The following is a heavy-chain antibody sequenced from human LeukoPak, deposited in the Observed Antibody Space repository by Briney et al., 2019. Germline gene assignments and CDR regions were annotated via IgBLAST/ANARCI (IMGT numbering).Heavy chain of an antibody. V-gene: IGHV3-23*01. Sequence: PGGSLRLSYAASGFTFSSSAMSWVRQAPGKGLEWVSAISGSGGSTYYADSVKGRFTISRDNSKNTLDLQMNSLRAEDKAVYYCARMIATPNWFDPWGQGTLVTVSS. CDR1: GFTFSSSA. CDR2: ISGSGGST. D-gene: IGHD3-22*01. CDR3: ARMIATPNWFDP. J-gene: IGHJ5*02.